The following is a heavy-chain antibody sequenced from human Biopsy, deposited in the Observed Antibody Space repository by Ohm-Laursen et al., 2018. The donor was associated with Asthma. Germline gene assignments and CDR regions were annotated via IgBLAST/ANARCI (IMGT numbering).Heavy chain of an antibody. V-gene: IGHV3-7*01. CDR1: GFTFSDYW. Sequence: SLRLSCAASGFTFSDYWMSWVRQVPGKGLEWVANIKHDGSEKNHVDSLKGRFTIFRDNAKNSLYLQMNSLRAEDAAVYYCARTFHFWSPYHAEHYQLWGQGTLVTVSS. D-gene: IGHD3-3*02. CDR2: IKHDGSEK. J-gene: IGHJ1*01. CDR3: ARTFHFWSPYHAEHYQL.